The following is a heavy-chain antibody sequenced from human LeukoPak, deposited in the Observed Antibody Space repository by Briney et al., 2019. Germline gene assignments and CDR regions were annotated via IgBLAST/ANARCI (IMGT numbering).Heavy chain of an antibody. V-gene: IGHV4-39*01. CDR2: VYYSGST. Sequence: GSLRLSCAASGFTFSSYAMSWVRQPPGKGLECIGSVYYSGSTYYNPSLKSRVTISVDTAKNQFSLKLSFVTAADTAVYYCAGRATVTKAFDIWGQGTMVTVSS. CDR3: AGRATVTKAFDI. J-gene: IGHJ3*02. D-gene: IGHD4-17*01. CDR1: GFTFSSYA.